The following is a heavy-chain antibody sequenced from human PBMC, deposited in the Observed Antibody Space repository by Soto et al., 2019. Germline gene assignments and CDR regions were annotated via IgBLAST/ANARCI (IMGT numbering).Heavy chain of an antibody. CDR1: GYSFASYW. Sequence: RGESLKISCEGSGYSFASYWITWVRQVPGKGLEWVGRIDPSNSYTNYSPSFQGHVTISADKSIGTAYLQWSSLTASDSAMYYCARRYSSSSLPDYWGQGTLVTVSS. CDR2: IDPSNSYT. J-gene: IGHJ4*02. D-gene: IGHD6-6*01. V-gene: IGHV5-10-1*01. CDR3: ARRYSSSSLPDY.